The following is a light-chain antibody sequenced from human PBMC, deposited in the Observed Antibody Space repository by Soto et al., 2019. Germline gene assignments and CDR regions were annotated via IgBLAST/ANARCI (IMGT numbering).Light chain of an antibody. Sequence: EIVLTQSPGTLSLSPGERATLSCRASQSVSSSYLAWYQQKPGQAPRLLIYGASSRATGIPDRFSGSGSGTDSTLTISRLEPEDFAVYYCQQYGSSPPITFAQGTRLEIK. CDR1: QSVSSSY. V-gene: IGKV3-20*01. J-gene: IGKJ5*01. CDR2: GAS. CDR3: QQYGSSPPIT.